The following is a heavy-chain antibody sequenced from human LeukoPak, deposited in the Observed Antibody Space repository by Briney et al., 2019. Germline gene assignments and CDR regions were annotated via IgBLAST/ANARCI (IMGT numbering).Heavy chain of an antibody. CDR1: VYTFTYYY. J-gene: IGHJ4*02. CDR2: INLNIGVT. Sequence: ASVKASCKASVYTFTYYYIHWVRQSPRQRRECMGWINLNIGVTNHAQKFQGRVTMTRDTTINTADMDLNRLTSDDTALHYFACYTNNWYLGGYWGEGTQVAVSS. CDR3: ACYTNNWYLGGY. V-gene: IGHV1-2*02. D-gene: IGHD6-13*01.